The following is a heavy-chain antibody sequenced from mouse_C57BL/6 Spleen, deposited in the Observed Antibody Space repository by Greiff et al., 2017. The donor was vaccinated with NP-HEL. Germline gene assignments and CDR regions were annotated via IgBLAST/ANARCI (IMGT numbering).Heavy chain of an antibody. CDR3: ARDNYGSSFWYFDV. V-gene: IGHV3-6*01. CDR1: GYSITSGYY. CDR2: ISYDGSN. J-gene: IGHJ1*03. Sequence: EVQLQESGPGLVKPSQSLSLTCSVTGYSITSGYYWNWIRQFPGNKLEWMGYISYDGSNNYNPSLKNRISITRDTSKNQFFLKLNSVTTEDTATYYCARDNYGSSFWYFDVWGTGTTVTVSS. D-gene: IGHD1-1*01.